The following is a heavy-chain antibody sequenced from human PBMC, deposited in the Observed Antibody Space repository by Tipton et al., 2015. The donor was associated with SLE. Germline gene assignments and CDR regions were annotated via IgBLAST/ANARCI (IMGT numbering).Heavy chain of an antibody. J-gene: IGHJ3*02. CDR2: INHSGST. CDR3: ARDPRGGDAFDI. V-gene: IGHV4-34*01. Sequence: TLSLTCAVYGGSFSGYYWGWIRQPPGKGLEWIGEINHSGSTNYNPSLKSRVTISVDTSKNQFSLKLSSVTAADTAVYYCARDPRGGDAFDIWGQGTMVTVSS. CDR1: GGSFSGYY. D-gene: IGHD3-10*01.